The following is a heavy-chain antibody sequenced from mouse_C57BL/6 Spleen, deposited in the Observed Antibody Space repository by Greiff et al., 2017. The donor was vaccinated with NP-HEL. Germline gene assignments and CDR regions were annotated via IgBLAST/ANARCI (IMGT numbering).Heavy chain of an antibody. CDR2: INPNNGGT. Sequence: EVQLQQSGPELVKPGASVKMSCKASGYTFTDYYMNWVKQRPGQSLEWIGAINPNNGGTSYNQKFKGKATLTVAKSSSTAYMELRSLTSEDSAVYYCARTVYGNYEEGAMDYWGQGTSVTVSA. CDR3: ARTVYGNYEEGAMDY. D-gene: IGHD2-10*02. CDR1: GYTFTDYY. V-gene: IGHV1-26*01. J-gene: IGHJ4*01.